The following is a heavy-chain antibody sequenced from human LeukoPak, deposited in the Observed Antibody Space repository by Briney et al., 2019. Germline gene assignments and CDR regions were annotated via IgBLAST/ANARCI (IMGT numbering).Heavy chain of an antibody. D-gene: IGHD1-26*01. CDR3: VKDYQVGNSPAFGDY. V-gene: IGHV3-23*01. J-gene: IGHJ4*02. Sequence: GGSLRLSCAASGFTVSAYAMAWVRQAPGKGLEWVSTIYDDNTYYADSVKGRFTISRDNSRNTMYLQMNSLRVEDTAVYYCVKDYQVGNSPAFGDYWGQGTLVTISS. CDR2: IYDDNT. CDR1: GFTVSAYA.